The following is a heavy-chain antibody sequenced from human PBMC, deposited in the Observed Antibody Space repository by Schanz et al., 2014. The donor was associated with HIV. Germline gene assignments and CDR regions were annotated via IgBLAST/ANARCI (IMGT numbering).Heavy chain of an antibody. D-gene: IGHD3-10*01. CDR2: ISVNGATR. CDR1: GFTLTDNY. J-gene: IGHJ4*02. Sequence: VQLVESGGGLVKPGGSLRLSCAASGFTLTDNYMSWIRPAPGKGLEWLSYISVNGATREYADSVKGRFTISRDNARTSLYLQMNSLRAEDTAVYYCARVFGRTYGLPEYWGQGTLVTVSS. V-gene: IGHV3-11*01. CDR3: ARVFGRTYGLPEY.